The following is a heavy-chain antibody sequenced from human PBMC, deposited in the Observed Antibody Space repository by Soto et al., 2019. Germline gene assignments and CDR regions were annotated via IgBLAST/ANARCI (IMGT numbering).Heavy chain of an antibody. CDR3: ARASGLDAFDI. V-gene: IGHV3-33*01. D-gene: IGHD3-16*01. CDR2: IWYDGSNK. J-gene: IGHJ3*02. Sequence: QVQLVESGGGVVQPGRSLRLSCAASGFTFRSYGMHWVRQAPGKGLEWVAVIWYDGSNKYYADSVKGRFTISRDNSKNTLYLQMTSLRAEDTAVYYCARASGLDAFDIWGQGTMVTVSS. CDR1: GFTFRSYG.